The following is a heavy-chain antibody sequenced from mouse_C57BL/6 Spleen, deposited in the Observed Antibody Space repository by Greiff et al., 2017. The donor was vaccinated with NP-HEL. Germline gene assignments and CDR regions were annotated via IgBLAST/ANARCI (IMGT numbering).Heavy chain of an antibody. J-gene: IGHJ2*01. CDR3: TASYGSSYGY. CDR2: IRLKSDNYAT. D-gene: IGHD1-1*01. CDR1: GFTFSNYW. Sequence: EVKVEESGGGLVQPGGSMKLSCVASGFTFSNYWMNWVRQSPEKGLEWVAQIRLKSDNYATHYAESVKGRFTISRDDSKSSVYLQMNNLRAEDTGIYYCTASYGSSYGYWGQGTTLTVSS. V-gene: IGHV6-3*01.